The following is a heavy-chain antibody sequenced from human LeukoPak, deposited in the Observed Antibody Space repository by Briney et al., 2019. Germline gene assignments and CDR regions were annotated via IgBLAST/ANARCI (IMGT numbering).Heavy chain of an antibody. Sequence: ASVKVSCKASGYTFTSYAMNWVRQAPGQRLEWMGWINAGNGNTKYSQNFQDRVTFTRDTSASTAYMELSSLRSEDTAVYYCARPIGYSSGGFDLWGRGTLVTVSS. CDR3: ARPIGYSSGGFDL. V-gene: IGHV1-3*01. J-gene: IGHJ2*01. D-gene: IGHD6-19*01. CDR1: GYTFTSYA. CDR2: INAGNGNT.